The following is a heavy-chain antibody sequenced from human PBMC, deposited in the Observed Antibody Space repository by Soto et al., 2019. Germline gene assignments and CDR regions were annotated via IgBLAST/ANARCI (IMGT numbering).Heavy chain of an antibody. Sequence: QITLKESGPTLVKPTQTLTLTCTFSGFSLPTDRVGVGWIRQPPGKALEWLAVIYWDATKTYRPSLKSRLTITKDASQNQVALTMTGLDPVATAAYYCAHAYGGSSVCWGQGTLVTFSS. D-gene: IGHD3-16*01. CDR2: IYWDATK. CDR1: GFSLPTDRVG. CDR3: AHAYGGSSVC. V-gene: IGHV2-5*02. J-gene: IGHJ4*01.